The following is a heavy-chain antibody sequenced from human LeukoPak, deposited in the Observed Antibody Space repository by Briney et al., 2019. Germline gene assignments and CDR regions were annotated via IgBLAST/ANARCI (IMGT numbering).Heavy chain of an antibody. V-gene: IGHV4-59*01. D-gene: IGHD5-18*01. Sequence: SETLSLTCTVSGGSISSYYWSGMRQPPGMGLEWIGYIYYSGSNNYHTFLKSRVTISVDTSKNHFFLKMSSVTAADTAVYYCARALSRGYSYGYYNYYYMDVGGKGTRVTVS. CDR3: ARALSRGYSYGYYNYYYMDV. J-gene: IGHJ6*03. CDR2: IYYSGSN. CDR1: GGSISSYY.